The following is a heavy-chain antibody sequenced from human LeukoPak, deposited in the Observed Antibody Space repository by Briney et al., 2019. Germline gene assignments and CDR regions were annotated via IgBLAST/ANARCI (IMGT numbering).Heavy chain of an antibody. V-gene: IGHV3-21*01. CDR2: ISSSSSYI. CDR3: ARDISAAAGQEYALDI. CDR1: GFTFSSYS. Sequence: PGGSLRLSCAASGFTFSSYSMNWVRQAPGKGLEWVSSISSSSSYIYYADSVKGRFTISRDNAKNSLYLQMNSLRAEDTAVYYCARDISAAAGQEYALDIWGQGTMVTVSS. D-gene: IGHD6-13*01. J-gene: IGHJ3*02.